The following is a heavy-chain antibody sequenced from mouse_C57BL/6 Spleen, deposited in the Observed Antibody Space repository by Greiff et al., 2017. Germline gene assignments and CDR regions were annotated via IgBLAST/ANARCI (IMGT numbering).Heavy chain of an antibody. CDR2: IYPGNGDT. Sequence: LQQSGAELVRPGASVKMSCKASGYTFTSYNMHWVKQTPRQGLEWIGAIYPGNGDTSYNQKFKGKATLTVDKSSSTAYMQLSSLTSEDSAAYFCARRGYDEAPPYAMDYWGQGTSVTVSS. J-gene: IGHJ4*01. D-gene: IGHD2-2*01. CDR3: ARRGYDEAPPYAMDY. V-gene: IGHV1-12*01. CDR1: GYTFTSYN.